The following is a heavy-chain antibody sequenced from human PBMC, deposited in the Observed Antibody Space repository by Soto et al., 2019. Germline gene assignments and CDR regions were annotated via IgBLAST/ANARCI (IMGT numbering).Heavy chain of an antibody. CDR1: GGTFSSYA. J-gene: IGHJ4*02. CDR2: IIPIFGTT. V-gene: IGHV1-69*05. D-gene: IGHD1-1*01. CDR3: AKDQWNEGLPLDY. Sequence: SVKVSCKASGGTFSSYAISWVRQAPGQGLEWMGGIIPIFGTTYYADSVKGRFTLSRDNSKHTLYLQMNSLRAEDTAVYYCAKDQWNEGLPLDYWGQGTLVTVSS.